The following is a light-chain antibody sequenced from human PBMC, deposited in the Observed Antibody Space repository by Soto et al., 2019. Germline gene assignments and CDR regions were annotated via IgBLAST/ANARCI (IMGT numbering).Light chain of an antibody. CDR1: SSDVGGYY. Sequence: QSALTQPRSVSGSPGQSVTISCTGTSSDVGGYYVSWYQQHPGKAPKLMIYDVSKRPSGVPDRFSGSKSGNTASLTISGLQAEDEADYYCCSYAGSYTHVFGTGTKVTVL. V-gene: IGLV2-11*01. J-gene: IGLJ1*01. CDR2: DVS. CDR3: CSYAGSYTHV.